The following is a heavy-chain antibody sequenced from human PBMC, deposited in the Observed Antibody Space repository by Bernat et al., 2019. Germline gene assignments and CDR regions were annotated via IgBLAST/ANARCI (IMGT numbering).Heavy chain of an antibody. CDR2: ISYDGSNK. D-gene: IGHD6-19*01. CDR3: AKDQGSGWGIFDF. V-gene: IGHV3-30*18. CDR1: GFTFNSYG. Sequence: QVQLVESGGGVVQPGRSLRLSCAASGFTFNSYGMHWVRQAPGKGLDWVTVISYDGSNKNYADSVKGRFTISRDNSKNTLYLQMNSLRAEEKDVYFCAKDQGSGWGIFDFWGQGTLVTVAS. J-gene: IGHJ4*02.